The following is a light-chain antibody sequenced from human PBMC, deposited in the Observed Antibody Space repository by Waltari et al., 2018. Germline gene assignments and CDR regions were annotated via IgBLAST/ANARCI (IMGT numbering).Light chain of an antibody. Sequence: DIQMTQSPSSLSASVGDRVTITCRASQSISSYLNWYQQKPGKAPKLLIYAASSLQRGVPSRFRCSGFGTDFTLTISSLQPEDFATYYCQQSYSTPRTVGPGTKVEIK. J-gene: IGKJ1*01. V-gene: IGKV1-39*01. CDR1: QSISSY. CDR2: AAS. CDR3: QQSYSTPRT.